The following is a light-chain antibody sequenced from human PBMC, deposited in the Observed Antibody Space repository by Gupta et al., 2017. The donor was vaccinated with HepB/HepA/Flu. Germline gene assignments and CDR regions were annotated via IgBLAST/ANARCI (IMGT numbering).Light chain of an antibody. CDR1: SNNICSQG. V-gene: IGLV10-54*04. J-gene: IGLJ3*02. CDR3: SACDSSLSARV. CDR2: SNN. Sequence: QAGLPQPPSVSKGLRQTATPTCTGNSNNICSQGAVWLQQHQGHPPKLLPYSNNNRPSGISERFSASRSGNTASLTITGLQPEDDADYYFSACDSSLSARVFGGGTKLTVL.